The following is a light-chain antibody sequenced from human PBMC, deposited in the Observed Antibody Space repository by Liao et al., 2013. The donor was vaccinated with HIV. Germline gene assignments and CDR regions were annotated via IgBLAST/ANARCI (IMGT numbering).Light chain of an antibody. V-gene: IGLV3-1*01. CDR2: QDT. Sequence: SYELTQPPSVSVSPGQTASITCSGDHLGDKDACWYQQKPGQSPVLVIYQDTKRPSGIPERFSGSNSGDTATLTISRVEVGDEADYYCQVWDSRGDWVFGGGTKLTVL. CDR3: QVWDSRGDWV. J-gene: IGLJ3*02. CDR1: HLGDKD.